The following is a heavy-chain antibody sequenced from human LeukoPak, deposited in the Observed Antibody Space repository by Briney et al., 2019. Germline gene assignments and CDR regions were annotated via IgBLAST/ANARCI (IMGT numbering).Heavy chain of an antibody. D-gene: IGHD2-15*01. Sequence: SETLSLTCTASGGSISSYYWSWIRQPPGKGLEWIGYIYYSGSTNYNPSLKSRVTISVDTSKNQFSLKLSSVTAADTAVYYCARVAAKSVFDYWGQGTLVTVSS. CDR1: GGSISSYY. CDR2: IYYSGST. V-gene: IGHV4-59*01. CDR3: ARVAAKSVFDY. J-gene: IGHJ4*02.